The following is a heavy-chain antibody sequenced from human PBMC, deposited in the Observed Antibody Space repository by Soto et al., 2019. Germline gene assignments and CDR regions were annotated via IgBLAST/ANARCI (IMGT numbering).Heavy chain of an antibody. Sequence: QVVLLQSGCEVKEPGSSVRVSCQISGSTFNNFAFSWVRQAPGHGPEWMGGIVVISNTVDYSQRFQDRVTITADTSTNTLYMELGSLTFEDTAVYYCARAIKRWEVHYYFDYWGQGTLVTVSS. V-gene: IGHV1-69*06. D-gene: IGHD1-26*01. CDR3: ARAIKRWEVHYYFDY. CDR1: GSTFNNFA. J-gene: IGHJ4*02. CDR2: IVVISNTV.